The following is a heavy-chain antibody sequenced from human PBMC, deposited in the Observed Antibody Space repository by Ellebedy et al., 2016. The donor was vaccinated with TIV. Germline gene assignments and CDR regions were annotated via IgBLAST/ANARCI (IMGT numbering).Heavy chain of an antibody. CDR1: GDSFTDHS. V-gene: IGHV1-69*13. Sequence: ASVKVSXXASGDSFTDHSFSWVRQAPGQGLERIGGVIPIFKRTNYAVHGRVTITADESTKMSYMELSSLRSDDTAVYFCAARDIAVSGKDYWGQGTQVTVSS. CDR3: AARDIAVSGKDY. CDR2: VIPIFKRT. D-gene: IGHD6-19*01. J-gene: IGHJ4*02.